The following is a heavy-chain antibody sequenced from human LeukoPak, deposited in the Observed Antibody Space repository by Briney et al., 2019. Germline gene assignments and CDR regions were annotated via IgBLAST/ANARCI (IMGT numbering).Heavy chain of an antibody. D-gene: IGHD2-15*01. CDR3: TRDWSGYCSGGSCYSGGFDS. CDR2: MWYEGTNK. J-gene: IGHJ3*02. CDR1: GFTFNSYG. Sequence: GGSLRLSCAASGFTFNSYGMHWVRQAPGKGLEWVAVMWYEGTNKYYADSVMGRFTISRDSSKNTLYLQMNSLRAEDTAVYYCTRDWSGYCSGGSCYSGGFDSWGQGTLVTVSS. V-gene: IGHV3-33*01.